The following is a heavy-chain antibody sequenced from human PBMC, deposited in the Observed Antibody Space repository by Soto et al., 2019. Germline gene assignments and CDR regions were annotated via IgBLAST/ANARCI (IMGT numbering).Heavy chain of an antibody. CDR3: ARGVAVAGDGYYFDY. D-gene: IGHD6-19*01. CDR2: ICYSGST. Sequence: SETLSLTCTVSGGSISSGGYYWSWIRQHPGKGLEWIGYICYSGSTYYNPSLKSRVTISVDTSKNQFSLKLSSVTAADTAVYYWARGVAVAGDGYYFDYWGQGTLVTVSS. J-gene: IGHJ4*02. CDR1: GGSISSGGYY. V-gene: IGHV4-31*03.